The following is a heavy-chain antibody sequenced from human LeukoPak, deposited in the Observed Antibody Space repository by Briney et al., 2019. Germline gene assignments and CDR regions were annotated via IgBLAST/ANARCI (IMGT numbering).Heavy chain of an antibody. J-gene: IGHJ4*02. CDR3: ARGRDFDY. D-gene: IGHD5-24*01. Sequence: SETLSLTCTVSGGSISSSSYYWSWIRQPAGKGLEWIGRIYTSGSTNYNPSLKSRVTMSVDTSKNQFSLKLSSVTAADTAVYYCARGRDFDYWGQGTLVTVSS. CDR1: GGSISSSSYY. CDR2: IYTSGST. V-gene: IGHV4-61*02.